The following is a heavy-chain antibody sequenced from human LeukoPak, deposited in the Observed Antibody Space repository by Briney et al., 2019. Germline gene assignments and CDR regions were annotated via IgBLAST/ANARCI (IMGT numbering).Heavy chain of an antibody. J-gene: IGHJ5*02. V-gene: IGHV4-34*01. CDR3: ARVGTTGTTDWFDP. CDR2: IKHSGST. D-gene: IGHD1-1*01. Sequence: SETLSLTCAVYGGSFSGYYWSWIRQPPGKGLEWIGEIKHSGSTNYNPSLKSRVTISVDTSKNQFSLKLSSVTAADTAVYYCARVGTTGTTDWFDPWGQGTLVTVSS. CDR1: GGSFSGYY.